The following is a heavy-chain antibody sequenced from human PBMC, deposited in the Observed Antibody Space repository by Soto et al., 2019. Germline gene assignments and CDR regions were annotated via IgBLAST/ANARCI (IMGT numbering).Heavy chain of an antibody. CDR1: GFTFSSYA. CDR2: ISGSGGST. V-gene: IGHV3-23*01. Sequence: EVRLLESGGGLVQPGGSLRLSCAASGFTFSSYAMSWVRQAPGKGLEWVSAISGSGGSTYYADSVKGRFTISRDNSKNTLYLQMNSLRAEDTAVYYCAKDGYPGYGTNWFDPWGQGTLVTVSS. D-gene: IGHD5-12*01. J-gene: IGHJ5*02. CDR3: AKDGYPGYGTNWFDP.